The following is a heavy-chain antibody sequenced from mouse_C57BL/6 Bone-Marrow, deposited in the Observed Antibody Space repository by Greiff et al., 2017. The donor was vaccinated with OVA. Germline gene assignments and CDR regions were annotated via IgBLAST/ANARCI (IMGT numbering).Heavy chain of an antibody. CDR2: INPGSGGT. J-gene: IGHJ3*01. CDR1: GYAFTNYL. V-gene: IGHV1-54*01. CDR3: ASRRYSNYASWFAY. Sequence: QVHVKQSGAELVRPGTSVKVSCKASGYAFTNYLIEWVKQRPGQGLEWIGVINPGSGGTNYNEKFKGKATLTADKSSSTAYMQLSSLTSEDSAVYFCASRRYSNYASWFAYWGQGTLVTVSA. D-gene: IGHD2-5*01.